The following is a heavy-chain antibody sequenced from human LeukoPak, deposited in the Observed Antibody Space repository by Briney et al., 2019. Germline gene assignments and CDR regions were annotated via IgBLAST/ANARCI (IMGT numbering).Heavy chain of an antibody. V-gene: IGHV6-1*01. J-gene: IGHJ6*03. Sequence: SQTLSLTCALSGDSVSSNSLDWNWIRQSPSRGLEWLGRTYYRSKWYNDYAVSVKSRITINADTSKNQFSLQLNSVTPEDTAVYYCARGSLMDVWGKGTTVTVSS. CDR2: TYYRSKWYN. CDR3: ARGSLMDV. CDR1: GDSVSSNSLD.